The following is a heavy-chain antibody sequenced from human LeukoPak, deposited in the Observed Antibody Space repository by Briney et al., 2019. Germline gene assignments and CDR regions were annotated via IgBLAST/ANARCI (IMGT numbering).Heavy chain of an antibody. Sequence: ASVKVSCKTSGYTFTSYDLNWLRQVQGQGHEWVGWMYPNSGHTAYPRQFQGRVTITKNNSSSTVFLELSGPTSDAPAAFYCSKGIPGSFNAQWGPGTLVTVSS. CDR3: SKGIPGSFNAQ. CDR2: MYPNSGHT. V-gene: IGHV1-8*01. CDR1: GYTFTSYD. D-gene: IGHD2-2*01. J-gene: IGHJ4*02.